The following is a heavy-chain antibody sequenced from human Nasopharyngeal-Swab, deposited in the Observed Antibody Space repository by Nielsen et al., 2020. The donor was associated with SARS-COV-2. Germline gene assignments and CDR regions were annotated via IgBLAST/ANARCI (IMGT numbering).Heavy chain of an antibody. J-gene: IGHJ4*02. Sequence: SETLSLTCTVSGGSISRYFWSWIRQPPGKRLEWIGYISYSGSTNYNPSLKSRVSFSVDTPKNQFSLKLSSVTAADTAVYYCARDYYDNYDSDFWGQGTLVTVSS. V-gene: IGHV4-59*12. D-gene: IGHD3-22*01. CDR3: ARDYYDNYDSDF. CDR2: ISYSGST. CDR1: GGSISRYF.